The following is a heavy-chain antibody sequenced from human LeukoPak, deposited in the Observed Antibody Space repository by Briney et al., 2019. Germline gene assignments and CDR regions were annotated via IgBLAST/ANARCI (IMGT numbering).Heavy chain of an antibody. J-gene: IGHJ4*02. CDR3: ARGISSGWYSPGIDY. D-gene: IGHD6-19*01. CDR1: GFTLSSYW. CDR2: INSDGSST. Sequence: GGSLRLSCAASGFTLSSYWIYWVRQTPGKGLVWVSRINSDGSSTTYADSVKGRFTISRDNAKNTLFLQMNSLRVDDTAVYYCARGISSGWYSPGIDYWGQGTLVTVSS. V-gene: IGHV3-74*01.